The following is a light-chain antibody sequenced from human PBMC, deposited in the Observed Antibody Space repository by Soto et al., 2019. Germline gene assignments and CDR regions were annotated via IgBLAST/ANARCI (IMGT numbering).Light chain of an antibody. V-gene: IGKV3-20*01. CDR1: QSVSSSY. J-gene: IGKJ4*01. CDR3: QQYGSSPRLT. CDR2: GAS. Sequence: EIVLTQSPGTLSLSPGERATLSGRASQSVSSSYLAWYQQKPGPAPRLLIYGASSRDTGIPDRFSASGSGTDFTHTISRLEPEDCPVYYCQQYGSSPRLTVGGGTKVEIK.